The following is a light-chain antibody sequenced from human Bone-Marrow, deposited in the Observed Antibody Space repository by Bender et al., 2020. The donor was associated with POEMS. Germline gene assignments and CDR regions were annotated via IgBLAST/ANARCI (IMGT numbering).Light chain of an antibody. CDR2: SAN. CDR3: AAWDAGLGGGV. V-gene: IGLV1-44*01. Sequence: QSALTQPSSASGTPGQRVTISCSGSNSNIGTNAVNWYQQFPGTAPKLLIYSANQRPSGVPDRFYAFKSGTSASLASSGLQSGDEADYYWAAWDAGLGGGVFGGGTKLTV. J-gene: IGLJ3*02. CDR1: NSNIGTNA.